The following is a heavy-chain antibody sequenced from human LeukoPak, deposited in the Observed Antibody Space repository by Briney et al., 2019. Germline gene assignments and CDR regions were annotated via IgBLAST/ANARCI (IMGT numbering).Heavy chain of an antibody. V-gene: IGHV5-51*01. Sequence: GESLKISRKGSGYSFTNYWIGWVRQMPGKGLELMGIIDPGDSDTRYSPSFQGQVTISAGKSISSAYLQWSSLKASDTAMYYCASNYDSSGYAFDYWGQGTLVTVSS. D-gene: IGHD3-22*01. CDR1: GYSFTNYW. J-gene: IGHJ4*02. CDR2: IDPGDSDT. CDR3: ASNYDSSGYAFDY.